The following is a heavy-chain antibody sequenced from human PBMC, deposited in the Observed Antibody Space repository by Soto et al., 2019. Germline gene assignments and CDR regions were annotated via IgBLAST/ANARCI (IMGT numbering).Heavy chain of an antibody. D-gene: IGHD2-8*01. J-gene: IGHJ6*03. CDR2: ISAYNGNT. CDR3: AVAMYYYYYMDV. V-gene: IGHV1-18*01. Sequence: QVQLVQSGAEVKKPGASVKVSCKTSGYTFTTYGFTWVRQAPGQGLEWMGWISAYNGNTNYAQKFQGRLTMSTDTATSTAYMELRSLRSDVTAVYYCAVAMYYYYYMDVWGKGTTVTVSS. CDR1: GYTFTTYG.